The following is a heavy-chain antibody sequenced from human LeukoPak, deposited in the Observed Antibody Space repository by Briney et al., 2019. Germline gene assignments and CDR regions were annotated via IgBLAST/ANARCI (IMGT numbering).Heavy chain of an antibody. J-gene: IGHJ4*02. Sequence: GGXXRLSCAASGFTFSXYGMHWVRXXPGKXLEXVAXIWYDGSNKYYADSVKGRFTISRDNSKNTLYLQMNSLRAEDAAIYYCATRPASETYYGVFDYWGQGALVTVSS. CDR3: ATRPASETYYGVFDY. V-gene: IGHV3-33*01. D-gene: IGHD2/OR15-2a*01. CDR1: GFTFSXYG. CDR2: IWYDGSNK.